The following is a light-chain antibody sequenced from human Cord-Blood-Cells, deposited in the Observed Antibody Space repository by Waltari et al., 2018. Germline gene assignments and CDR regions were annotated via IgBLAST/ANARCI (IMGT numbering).Light chain of an antibody. Sequence: EIVLTQSPATLSSSPGERATISCRASQSVSSYLAWYQQKPGQAPRLLIYDASTRATGVPARFSGSGSGTDFTLTISSLEPEDFAVYYCQQRSNWPPLTFGGGTKVGIK. CDR3: QQRSNWPPLT. J-gene: IGKJ4*01. CDR2: DAS. V-gene: IGKV3-11*01. CDR1: QSVSSY.